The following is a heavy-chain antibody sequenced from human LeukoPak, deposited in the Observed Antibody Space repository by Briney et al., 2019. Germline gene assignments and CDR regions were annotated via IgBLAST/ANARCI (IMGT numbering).Heavy chain of an antibody. D-gene: IGHD6-19*01. CDR1: GFTFSSYS. Sequence: PGGSLRLSCAASGFTFSSYSMTWVRQAPGKGLEWVSAISGSGGSTYYADSVKGRFTISRDNSKNTLYLQMNSLRAEDTAVYYCAKDPEQWFPYYFDYWGQGTLVTVSS. J-gene: IGHJ4*02. CDR3: AKDPEQWFPYYFDY. CDR2: ISGSGGST. V-gene: IGHV3-23*01.